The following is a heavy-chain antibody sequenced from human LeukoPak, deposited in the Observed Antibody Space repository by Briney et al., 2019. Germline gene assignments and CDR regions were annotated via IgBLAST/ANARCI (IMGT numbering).Heavy chain of an antibody. V-gene: IGHV3-23*01. CDR2: ISGSGGST. Sequence: GGSLRLSCAASGFTFSSYAMSWVRQAPGKGLEWVSAISGSGGSTYYADSVKGRFTISRDNSKNTLYLQMNSLRAEDTAVSYCARDPGYSNSPYYLDYWGQGTLVTVSS. CDR3: ARDPGYSNSPYYLDY. J-gene: IGHJ4*02. CDR1: GFTFSSYA. D-gene: IGHD5-12*01.